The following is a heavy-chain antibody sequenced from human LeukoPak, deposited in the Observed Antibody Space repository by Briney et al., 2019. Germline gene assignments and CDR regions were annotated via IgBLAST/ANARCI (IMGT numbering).Heavy chain of an antibody. D-gene: IGHD5-12*01. CDR3: ARAPRWGRGYSGYNQGTTFDY. Sequence: SETLSLTCAVYGGSFSGYYWSWIRQPPGKGLDLIGEINHSGSTNYNPSLKSRVTISVDTSKNQFSLKLSSVTAADTAVYYCARAPRWGRGYSGYNQGTTFDYWGQGTLVTVSS. CDR2: INHSGST. V-gene: IGHV4-34*01. J-gene: IGHJ4*02. CDR1: GGSFSGYY.